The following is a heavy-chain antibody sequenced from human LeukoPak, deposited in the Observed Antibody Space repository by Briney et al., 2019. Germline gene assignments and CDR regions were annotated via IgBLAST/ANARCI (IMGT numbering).Heavy chain of an antibody. CDR2: IYYSGST. V-gene: IGHV4-59*01. J-gene: IGHJ4*02. Sequence: PSETLSLTCTVSGGSISSYYWSWIRQPPGKGLEWIGYIYYSGSTNYNPSLKSRVTISVDTSKNQFSLKLSSVTAADTAVYYYARDSGDYVPGYWGQGTLVTVSS. CDR3: ARDSGDYVPGY. D-gene: IGHD4-17*01. CDR1: GGSISSYY.